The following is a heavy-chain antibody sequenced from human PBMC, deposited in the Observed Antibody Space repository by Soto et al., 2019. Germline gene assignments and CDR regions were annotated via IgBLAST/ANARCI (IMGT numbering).Heavy chain of an antibody. V-gene: IGHV1-2*04. Sequence: ASVKVSCKASGYTFTGYYMHWVRQAPGQGLEWMGWINPNSGGTNYAQKFQVWVTMTRDTSISTAYMELSRLRSDDTAVYYCAMLKVESRYWIQYYFDYWGQGTLVTVSS. D-gene: IGHD5-18*01. CDR2: INPNSGGT. J-gene: IGHJ4*02. CDR3: AMLKVESRYWIQYYFDY. CDR1: GYTFTGYY.